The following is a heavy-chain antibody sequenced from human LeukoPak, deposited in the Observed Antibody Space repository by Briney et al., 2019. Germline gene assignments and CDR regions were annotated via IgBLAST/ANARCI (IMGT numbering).Heavy chain of an antibody. D-gene: IGHD3-22*01. V-gene: IGHV3-21*01. Sequence: PGGSLRLSCAASGFTFSSYGMHWVRQAPGKGLEWVSSISSSSSYIYYADSVKGRFTISRDNAKNSLYLQMNSLRAEDTAVYYCARDRGDYYDSSGYRDYWGQGTLVTVSS. CDR2: ISSSSSYI. J-gene: IGHJ4*02. CDR3: ARDRGDYYDSSGYRDY. CDR1: GFTFSSYG.